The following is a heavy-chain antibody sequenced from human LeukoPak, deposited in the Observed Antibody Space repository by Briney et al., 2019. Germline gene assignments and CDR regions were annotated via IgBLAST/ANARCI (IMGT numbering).Heavy chain of an antibody. V-gene: IGHV1-3*01. CDR1: GYTFTSYA. Sequence: ASVKVSCKASGYTFTSYAMHWVRQAPGQRLEWMGWINAGNGNTKYSQKFQGRVTITRDTSASTAYMELSSLRSEDTAVYYCARDGQQQLVPIDYWGQGTLVTVSS. J-gene: IGHJ4*02. D-gene: IGHD6-13*01. CDR2: INAGNGNT. CDR3: ARDGQQQLVPIDY.